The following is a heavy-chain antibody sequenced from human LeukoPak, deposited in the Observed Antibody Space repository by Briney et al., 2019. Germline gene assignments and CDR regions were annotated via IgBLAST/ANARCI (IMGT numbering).Heavy chain of an antibody. CDR3: ARDGLYSSSSPFDY. CDR1: GGSISSYY. J-gene: IGHJ4*02. Sequence: SETLSLTCTVSGGSISSYYWSWIRQPAGKGLEWIGRIYTSGSTNYSPSLKSRVTMSVDTSKNQFSLKLSSVTAADTAVYYCARDGLYSSSSPFDYWGQGTLVTVSS. CDR2: IYTSGST. D-gene: IGHD6-6*01. V-gene: IGHV4-4*07.